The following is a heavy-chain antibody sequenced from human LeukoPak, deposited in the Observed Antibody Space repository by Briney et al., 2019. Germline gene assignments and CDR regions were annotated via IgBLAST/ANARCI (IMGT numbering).Heavy chain of an antibody. CDR3: ARAGGRDSSSWYLFPYYYYYYGMDV. D-gene: IGHD6-13*01. CDR2: INTNTGNL. J-gene: IGHJ6*02. Sequence: ASVKVSCKASGYTFTSYAMNWVRQAPGQGLEWMGWINTNTGNLTYAQGFTGRFVFSLDTSVSTAYLQISSLKAEDTAVYYYARAGGRDSSSWYLFPYYYYYYGMDVWGQGTTVTVSS. CDR1: GYTFTSYA. V-gene: IGHV7-4-1*02.